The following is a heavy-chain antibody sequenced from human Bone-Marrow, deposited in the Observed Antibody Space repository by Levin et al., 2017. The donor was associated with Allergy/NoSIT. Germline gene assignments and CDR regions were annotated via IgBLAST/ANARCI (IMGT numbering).Heavy chain of an antibody. D-gene: IGHD3-22*01. Sequence: ASVKVSCKASGYSFTGFYLHWIRQAPRQGLEWMGWISPNSGGTNYAQKFQGRVTMSRDTSISTAYMELSRLRSDDTAVYYCSRMPHYYDSSGYYGSHAFDIWGQGTMVTVSS. J-gene: IGHJ3*02. V-gene: IGHV1-2*02. CDR2: ISPNSGGT. CDR1: GYSFTGFY. CDR3: SRMPHYYDSSGYYGSHAFDI.